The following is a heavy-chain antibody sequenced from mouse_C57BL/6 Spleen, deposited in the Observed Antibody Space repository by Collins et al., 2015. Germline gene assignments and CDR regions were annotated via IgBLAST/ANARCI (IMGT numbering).Heavy chain of an antibody. CDR3: ARPRHGYYGSTIYYAMDY. CDR2: IDPSDSYT. Sequence: QVQLQQPGAELVMPGASVKLSCKASGYTFTSYWMHWVKQRPGQGLEWIGEIDPSDSYTNYNQKFKGKSTLTVDKSSSTAYMQLSSLTSEDSAVYYWARPRHGYYGSTIYYAMDYWGQGTSVTVSS. CDR1: GYTFTSYW. J-gene: IGHJ4*01. V-gene: IGHV1-69*01. D-gene: IGHD1-1*01.